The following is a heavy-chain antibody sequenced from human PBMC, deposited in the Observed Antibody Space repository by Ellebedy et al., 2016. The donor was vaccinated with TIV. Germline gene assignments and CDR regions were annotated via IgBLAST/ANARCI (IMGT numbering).Heavy chain of an antibody. Sequence: ASVKVSCXASGYTFTSYDINWVRQATGQGLEWMGWMNPNSGNTGYAQKFQGRVTMTRNTSISTAYMELSSLRSEDTAVYYCARGRKYDIYFDYWGQGTLVTVSS. J-gene: IGHJ4*02. V-gene: IGHV1-8*01. CDR3: ARGRKYDIYFDY. D-gene: IGHD2-8*01. CDR1: GYTFTSYD. CDR2: MNPNSGNT.